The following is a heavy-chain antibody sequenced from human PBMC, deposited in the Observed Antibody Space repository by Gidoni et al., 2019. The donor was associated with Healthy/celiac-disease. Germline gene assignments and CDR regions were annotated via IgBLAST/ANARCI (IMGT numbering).Heavy chain of an antibody. CDR3: ARVFGNTYFDY. J-gene: IGHJ4*02. D-gene: IGHD3-3*01. V-gene: IGHV3-53*02. CDR2: IYSGGST. Sequence: EVQLVETGGGLIQPGRSLRLSCAASGFTVSRNYMSWVRQAPGKGLEWVSVIYSGGSTYYADSVKGRFTISRDNSKNTLYLQMNSLRAEDTAVYYCARVFGNTYFDYWGQGTLVTVSS. CDR1: GFTVSRNY.